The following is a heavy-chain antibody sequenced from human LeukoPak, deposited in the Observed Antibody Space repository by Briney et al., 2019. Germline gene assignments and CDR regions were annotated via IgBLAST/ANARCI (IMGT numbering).Heavy chain of an antibody. CDR3: AKLQLANYYYYGMDV. CDR1: GYTFTSYD. V-gene: IGHV1-2*02. J-gene: IGHJ6*02. CDR2: MNPNSGGT. D-gene: IGHD6-13*01. Sequence: ASVKVSCKASGYTFTSYDINWVRQATGQGLEWMGWMNPNSGGTNYAQKFQGRVTMTRDTSISTAYMELSRLRSDDTAVYYCAKLQLANYYYYGMDVWGQGTTVTVSS.